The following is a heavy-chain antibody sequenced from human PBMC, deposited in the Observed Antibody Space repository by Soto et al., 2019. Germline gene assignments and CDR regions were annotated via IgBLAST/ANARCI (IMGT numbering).Heavy chain of an antibody. Sequence: QAQLVESGGGVVQPGRSLRLSCAASGFTFSSYGMHWIRQAPGKGLEWVAFTWYDGRNNYYADSVKGRFTISRDNSNNTLYLQLHSLGAEDTAVYYCARDFGYTRKSHWFDPWGQGTLVTVSS. CDR2: TWYDGRNN. CDR1: GFTFSSYG. V-gene: IGHV3-33*01. J-gene: IGHJ5*02. D-gene: IGHD1-20*01. CDR3: ARDFGYTRKSHWFDP.